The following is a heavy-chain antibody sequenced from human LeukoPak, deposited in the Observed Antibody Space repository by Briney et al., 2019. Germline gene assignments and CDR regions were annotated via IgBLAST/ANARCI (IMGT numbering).Heavy chain of an antibody. CDR3: ARDPGYDILTGSYYFDY. CDR1: GYTFTGYY. J-gene: IGHJ4*02. Sequence: GASVKVSCKASGYTFTGYYMHWVRQAPGQGLEWMGWINPNSGGTNYAQKFQGWVTMTRDTSISTAYMELSRLRSDDTAVYYCARDPGYDILTGSYYFDYWGQGTPVTVSS. CDR2: INPNSGGT. V-gene: IGHV1-2*04. D-gene: IGHD3-9*01.